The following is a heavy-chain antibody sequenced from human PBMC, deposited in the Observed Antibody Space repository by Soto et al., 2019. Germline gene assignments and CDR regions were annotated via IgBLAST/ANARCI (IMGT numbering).Heavy chain of an antibody. CDR2: ISYDGSNK. D-gene: IGHD4-17*01. CDR1: GFTFSSYA. V-gene: IGHV3-30-3*01. Sequence: QVQLVESGGGVVQPGRSLRLSCAASGFTFSSYAMHWVRQAPGKGLEWVAVISYDGSNKYYADSVKGRFTISRDNSKNTLYLQMNSLRAEDTAVYYCARAAYGDYVQSVYYYYGMDVWGQGTTVTVSS. J-gene: IGHJ6*02. CDR3: ARAAYGDYVQSVYYYYGMDV.